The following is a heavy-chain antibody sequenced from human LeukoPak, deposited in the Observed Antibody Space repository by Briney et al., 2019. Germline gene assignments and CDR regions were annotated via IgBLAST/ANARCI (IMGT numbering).Heavy chain of an antibody. CDR3: ARGTTVTSGGDY. D-gene: IGHD4-17*01. CDR2: ISSSSSFI. J-gene: IGHJ4*02. V-gene: IGHV3-21*01. CDR1: GFTFSSYG. Sequence: PGGSLRLSCVASGFTFSSYGMNWVRQPPGKGLEWVSSISSSSSFIYYADSVKGRFTISRDKAEKSLYLQMNSLRVEDTAVYYCARGTTVTSGGDYWGQGILVTVSS.